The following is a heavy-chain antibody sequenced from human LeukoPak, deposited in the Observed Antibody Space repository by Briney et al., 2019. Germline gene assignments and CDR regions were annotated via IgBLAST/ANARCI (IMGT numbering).Heavy chain of an antibody. CDR2: ISGSSAYI. V-gene: IGHV3-21*01. CDR1: GFTFSYYN. J-gene: IGHJ6*03. Sequence: NPGGSLRLSCAASGFTFSYYNMNWVRQTSGKGLEWVSSISGSSAYIYYADSVKGRFTISRDDAKNSLYLQVNSLRAEDTAEYYCARDDYMDVWGKGTTVIVSS. CDR3: ARDDYMDV.